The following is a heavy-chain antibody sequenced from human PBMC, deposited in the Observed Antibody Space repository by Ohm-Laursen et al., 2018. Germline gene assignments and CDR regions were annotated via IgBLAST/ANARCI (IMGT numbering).Heavy chain of an antibody. D-gene: IGHD4-11*01. J-gene: IGHJ6*02. CDR1: GGSFSGYY. CDR2: INHSGST. CDR3: ARVQPPPGDYSFYYYGMDV. V-gene: IGHV4-34*01. Sequence: TLSLTWVVYGGSFSGYYWSWIRQPPGKGLEWIGEINHSGSTNYNPSLKSRVTISVDTSKNQFSLKLSSVTAADTAVYYCARVQPPPGDYSFYYYGMDVWGQGTTVTVSS.